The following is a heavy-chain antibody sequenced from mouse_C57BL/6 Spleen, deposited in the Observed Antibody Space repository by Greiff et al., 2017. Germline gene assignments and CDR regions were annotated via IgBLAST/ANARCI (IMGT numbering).Heavy chain of an antibody. Sequence: VQLQQSGAELMKPGASVKLSCKATGYTFTGYWIEWVKQRPGHGLEWIGEILPGSGSTNYNEKFKGKATVTADTSSNTAYMQLSSLTTEDSAICYCGKDGGANPFAYWGQGTLVTVSA. CDR1: GYTFTGYW. D-gene: IGHD3-1*01. CDR2: ILPGSGST. CDR3: GKDGGANPFAY. J-gene: IGHJ3*01. V-gene: IGHV1-9*01.